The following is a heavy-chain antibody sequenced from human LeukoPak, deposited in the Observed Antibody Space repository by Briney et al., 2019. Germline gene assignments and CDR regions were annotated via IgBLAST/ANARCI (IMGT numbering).Heavy chain of an antibody. J-gene: IGHJ6*02. Sequence: ASVKVSCTASGYTFTSYGISWVRQAPGQGLEWMGWISAYNGNTNYAQKLQGRVTMTTDTSTSTAYMELRSLRSDDTAVYYCARGPSYYDFWSGYYTHNDCYYYGMDVWGQGTTVTVSS. CDR3: ARGPSYYDFWSGYYTHNDCYYYGMDV. V-gene: IGHV1-18*01. D-gene: IGHD3-3*01. CDR2: ISAYNGNT. CDR1: GYTFTSYG.